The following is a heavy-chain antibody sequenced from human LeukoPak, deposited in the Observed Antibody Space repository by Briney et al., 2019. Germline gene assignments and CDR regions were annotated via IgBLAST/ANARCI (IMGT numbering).Heavy chain of an antibody. Sequence: GGSLRLSCAASGFTFSSKVISWVRQAPGKGLEWVSAISGSGGNTFYADSVKDRFTISRDNSKNTLCLQMNSLRAEDTAVYYCAKHSGSHGRPLDYWGQGTLVTVSS. D-gene: IGHD3-10*01. CDR3: AKHSGSHGRPLDY. J-gene: IGHJ4*02. CDR2: ISGSGGNT. V-gene: IGHV3-23*01. CDR1: GFTFSSKV.